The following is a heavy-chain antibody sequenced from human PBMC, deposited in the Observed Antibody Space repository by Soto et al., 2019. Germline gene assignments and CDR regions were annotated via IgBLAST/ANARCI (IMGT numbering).Heavy chain of an antibody. J-gene: IGHJ4*02. CDR2: IDYSGST. CDR1: GASIISSSYY. V-gene: IGHV4-39*02. D-gene: IGHD3-10*01. Sequence: QLQLQESGPGLVKPSETLSLTCSVSGASIISSSYYWGWIRQPPGKGLEWIGSIDYSGSTYYNPSLKSRVTRSADTPKNHFSLRLNSVTAADTAVYYCASSRKNWFGFFDSWGQGTLVSVSS. CDR3: ASSRKNWFGFFDS.